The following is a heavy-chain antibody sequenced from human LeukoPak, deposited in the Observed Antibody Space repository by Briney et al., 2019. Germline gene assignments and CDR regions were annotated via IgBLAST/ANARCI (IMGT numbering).Heavy chain of an antibody. D-gene: IGHD4-4*01. Sequence: PGGSLRLSCVAYNFTFTAYNMNWVRQAAGKGLEWISYINYSRNKISYADSVKGRFSVSRDNDKNAVYLQMNSLTDEDTAIYYCARDWGYGYSDQWGQGTLVTVSS. CDR3: ARDWGYGYSDQ. CDR1: NFTFTAYN. V-gene: IGHV3-48*02. J-gene: IGHJ4*02. CDR2: INYSRNKI.